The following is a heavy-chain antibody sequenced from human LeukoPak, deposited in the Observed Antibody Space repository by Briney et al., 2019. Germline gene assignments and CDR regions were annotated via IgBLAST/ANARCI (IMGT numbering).Heavy chain of an antibody. Sequence: GGSLRLSCAASGSTFSSYAMSWVRQAPGKGLEWVSAISGSGGSTYYADSVKGRFTISRDNAKNSLYLQMNSLRAEDTAVYYCAREIETINVDTAMVGYYYYYMDVWGKGTTVTVSS. J-gene: IGHJ6*03. D-gene: IGHD5-18*01. V-gene: IGHV3-23*01. CDR1: GSTFSSYA. CDR2: ISGSGGST. CDR3: AREIETINVDTAMVGYYYYYMDV.